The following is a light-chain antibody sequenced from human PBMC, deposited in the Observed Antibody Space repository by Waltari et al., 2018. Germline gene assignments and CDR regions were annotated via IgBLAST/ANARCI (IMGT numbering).Light chain of an antibody. CDR2: LGS. J-gene: IGKJ5*01. V-gene: IGKV2-28*01. CDR3: MQALQTPIT. Sequence: IVMTQSPLSLPVTPGAPASISCRSSQSLLQTNGYNYLDWYLQKPGQSPQVLIYLGSNRASGVPDRFSGSGSGTDFTLKISRVEAEDVGVYYCMQALQTPITFGQGTRLEIK. CDR1: QSLLQTNGYNY.